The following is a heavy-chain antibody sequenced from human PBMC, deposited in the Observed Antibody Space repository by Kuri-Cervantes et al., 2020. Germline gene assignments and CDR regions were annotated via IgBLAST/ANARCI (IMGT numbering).Heavy chain of an antibody. CDR1: GYTFTSYD. CDR3: ARSTPDHWYYDFWSGFDGMDV. J-gene: IGHJ6*02. D-gene: IGHD3-3*01. V-gene: IGHV1-8*02. Sequence: ASVKVSCKASGYTFTSYDINWVRQAPGQGLEWMGWMNPNSGNTGYAQKFQGRVTMTRNTSISTAYMELSSLRSEDTAVYYCARSTPDHWYYDFWSGFDGMDVWGQGTTVTVSS. CDR2: MNPNSGNT.